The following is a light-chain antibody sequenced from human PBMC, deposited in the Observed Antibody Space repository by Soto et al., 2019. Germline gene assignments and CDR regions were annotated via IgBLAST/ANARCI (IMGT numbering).Light chain of an antibody. V-gene: IGKV3-11*01. Sequence: ETVLTQSQATLYLSPEESATLSCRVSQSVSASLARHQQEPGQAPRLLDDAACNRVIGIPARFRGSGSGTDFTLSIRSLEPDDFEVYCCQQYGSSPVRTCGQGTKVDI. CDR1: QSVSAS. CDR2: AAC. CDR3: QQYGSSPVRT. J-gene: IGKJ1*01.